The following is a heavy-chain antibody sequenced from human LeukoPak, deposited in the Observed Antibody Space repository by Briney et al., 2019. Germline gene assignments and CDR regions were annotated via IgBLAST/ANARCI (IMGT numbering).Heavy chain of an antibody. Sequence: GGSLRLSCAASGFTFSSYAMHWVRQAPGKGLEWVALISYDGRYIGHTDSVKGQFAISRDNSRSTLDLQMNSLGVEDTAVYYCARGDSVNYYYGMDVWGQGTTVTVSS. J-gene: IGHJ6*02. CDR3: ARGDSVNYYYGMDV. CDR2: ISYDGRYI. V-gene: IGHV3-30*09. CDR1: GFTFSSYA. D-gene: IGHD3-3*01.